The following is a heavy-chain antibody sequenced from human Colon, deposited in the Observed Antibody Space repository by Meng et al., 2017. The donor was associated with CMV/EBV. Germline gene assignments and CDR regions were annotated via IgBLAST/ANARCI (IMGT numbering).Heavy chain of an antibody. CDR1: GGSVSSGAFH. D-gene: IGHD3-10*02. CDR3: AGYYVGRGGQGP. J-gene: IGHJ5*02. Sequence: TVSGGSVSSGAFHWSWIRQHPGKGLEWIGHTGDSGTTYYNPSLESRVSISVDTFKNQFSLKVNSVTAADTAVYYCAGYYVGRGGQGPWGLGTLVTVSS. V-gene: IGHV4-31*03. CDR2: TGDSGTT.